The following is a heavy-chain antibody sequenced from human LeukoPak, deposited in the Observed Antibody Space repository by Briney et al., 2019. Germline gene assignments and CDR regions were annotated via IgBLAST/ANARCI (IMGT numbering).Heavy chain of an antibody. J-gene: IGHJ4*02. CDR1: GFTFNYYG. CDR3: AKARGYCNSTSCFRPFDY. CDR2: IRYDGSNK. Sequence: QPGGSLRLSCAASGFTFNYYGMHWVRQAPGKGLEWVAFIRYDGSNKYYADPVKGRFTISRDNSKNTLYLQMNSLKPEDTAVYYCAKARGYCNSTSCFRPFDYWGQGTLVTVSS. D-gene: IGHD2-2*01. V-gene: IGHV3-30*02.